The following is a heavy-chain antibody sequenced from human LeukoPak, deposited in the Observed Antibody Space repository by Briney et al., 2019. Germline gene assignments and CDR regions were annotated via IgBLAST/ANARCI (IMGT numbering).Heavy chain of an antibody. CDR3: ARLTSAAGVWAFDI. D-gene: IGHD6-13*01. Sequence: SETLSLTCTVSGGSLSSYYWSWIRQPPGKGLEWIGYIYYSGSTNYNPSLKSRVTISVDTSKNQFSLKLSSVTAADTAVYFCARLTSAAGVWAFDIWGQGTMVTVSS. V-gene: IGHV4-59*01. CDR2: IYYSGST. J-gene: IGHJ3*02. CDR1: GGSLSSYY.